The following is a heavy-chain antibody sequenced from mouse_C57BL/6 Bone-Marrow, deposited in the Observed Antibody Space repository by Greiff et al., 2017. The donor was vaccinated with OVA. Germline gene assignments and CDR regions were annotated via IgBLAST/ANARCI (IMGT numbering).Heavy chain of an antibody. J-gene: IGHJ2*01. D-gene: IGHD2-4*01. CDR3: ERGYEYDESLDY. CDR1: GFTFSDYY. V-gene: IGHV5-16*01. CDR2: INYDGSST. Sequence: EVKLVESEGGLVQPGSSMKLSCTASGFTFSDYYMAWVRQVPEKGLEWVANINYDGSSTYYLDSLKSRFIISRDNAKNILYLQMSSLKSEDTATDYGERGYEYDESLDYWGKGTTLTVAS.